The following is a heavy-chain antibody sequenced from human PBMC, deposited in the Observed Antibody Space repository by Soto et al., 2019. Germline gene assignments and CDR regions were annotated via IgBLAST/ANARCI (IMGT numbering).Heavy chain of an antibody. V-gene: IGHV4-30-2*01. CDR1: GGSISSGGYS. J-gene: IGHJ5*02. CDR3: ARAIKSSSGNSNWFDP. CDR2: IYHSGST. Sequence: SETLSLTCAVSGGSISSGGYSWSWIRQPPGKGLEWIGYIYHSGSTYYNPSLKSRVTISVDRSKNQFSLKLSSVTAADTAVYYCARAIKSSSGNSNWFDPWGQGTLVTVSS. D-gene: IGHD3-22*01.